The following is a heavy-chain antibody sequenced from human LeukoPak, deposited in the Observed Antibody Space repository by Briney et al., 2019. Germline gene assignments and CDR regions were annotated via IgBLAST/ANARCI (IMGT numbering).Heavy chain of an antibody. J-gene: IGHJ4*02. V-gene: IGHV1-2*02. D-gene: IGHD4-11*01. Sequence: ASVKVSCKASGYTFTDHYVHWVRQAPGQGLEWMGWINPNSGGTNSAQKFQGRVTMTGDTSISTAYMELSRLRSDDTAVYYCARWVGSKYYFDYWGQGTLVTVSS. CDR2: INPNSGGT. CDR1: GYTFTDHY. CDR3: ARWVGSKYYFDY.